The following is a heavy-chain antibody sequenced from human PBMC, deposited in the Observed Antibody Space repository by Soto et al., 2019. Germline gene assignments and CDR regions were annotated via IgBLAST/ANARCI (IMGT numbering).Heavy chain of an antibody. J-gene: IGHJ4*02. CDR1: GFXFNSHA. D-gene: IGHD6-19*01. CDR2: ISGSGAST. CDR3: VDGGLYSSEPRFDY. V-gene: IGHV3-23*01. Sequence: RLSCSASGFXFNSHAMSWVRQAPGKGLEWVSSISGSGASTYYADSVKGRFTISRDNSKNTLYLQMTSLRAEDTAVYYCVDGGLYSSEPRFDYWGQGTLVTVSS.